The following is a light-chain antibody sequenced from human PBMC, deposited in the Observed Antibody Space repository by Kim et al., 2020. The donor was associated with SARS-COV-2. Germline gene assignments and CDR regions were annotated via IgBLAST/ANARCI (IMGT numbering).Light chain of an antibody. CDR1: QDITKY. Sequence: DIEFTQSPSALSASIGDRVTITCQASQDITKYLNWYQQKPGKAPKVLIYGASNLETGAPSRFIGSGSGTDFTLTISSLQPEDIATYYCQQYDHIPLTFGGGTKVDIK. CDR2: GAS. J-gene: IGKJ4*01. V-gene: IGKV1-33*01. CDR3: QQYDHIPLT.